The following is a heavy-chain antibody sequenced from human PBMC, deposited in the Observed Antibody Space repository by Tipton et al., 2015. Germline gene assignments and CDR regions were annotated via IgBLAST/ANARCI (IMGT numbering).Heavy chain of an antibody. CDR3: ARAIPHYYGLENVGYYFAD. CDR2: VFYTGST. V-gene: IGHV4-59*01. Sequence: TLSLTCTVSGGSISSEYWSWIRQLPGKGLEWIGYVFYTGSTYYNPSLESRVTISVDTFENQFSLKLSSVTAADTAVYYCARAIPHYYGLENVGYYFADWGQGTLVTVSS. J-gene: IGHJ4*02. CDR1: GGSISSEY. D-gene: IGHD3/OR15-3a*01.